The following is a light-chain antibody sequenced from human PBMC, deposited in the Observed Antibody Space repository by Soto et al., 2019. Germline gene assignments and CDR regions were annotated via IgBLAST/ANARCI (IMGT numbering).Light chain of an antibody. CDR3: SSFTTSGPV. J-gene: IGLJ3*02. CDR2: EVN. V-gene: IGLV2-14*01. Sequence: QSALTQPASVSGSPGQSITISCTGTSSDVGGYNYVSWYQQYPGKAPKLMIFEVNNRPSGVSNRFSGSKSGNTASLTISGLQAEDDAEYYCSSFTTSGPVFGGGTKLTVL. CDR1: SSDVGGYNY.